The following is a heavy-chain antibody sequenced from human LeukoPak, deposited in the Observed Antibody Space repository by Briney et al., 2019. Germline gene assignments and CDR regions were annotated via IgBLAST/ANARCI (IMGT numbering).Heavy chain of an antibody. CDR3: AKGGASVTDAPHGDVVTTTLDGFDL. Sequence: PGGSLRLSCVASGFAFSTFPMSWVRPAPGKGLEWVSAVSGSVGHTFYLDSAKGRVTISRDNSKKTLYLQMNSLRVDDTAVYYCAKGGASVTDAPHGDVVTTTLDGFDLWGQGTIVTLFS. CDR2: VSGSVGHT. V-gene: IGHV3-23*01. D-gene: IGHD4-17*01. CDR1: GFAFSTFP. J-gene: IGHJ3*01.